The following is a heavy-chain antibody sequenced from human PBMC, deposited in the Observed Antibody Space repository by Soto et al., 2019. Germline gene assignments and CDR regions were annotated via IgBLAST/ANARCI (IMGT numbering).Heavy chain of an antibody. CDR2: IKSKTDGGTT. CDR3: TTDSDYGSGINWFDP. CDR1: GFTFSNAW. Sequence: GGSLRLSCAASGFTFSNAWMSWVRQAPGKGLEWVGRIKSKTDGGTTDYAAPVKGRFTISRDDSKNTLYLQMNSLKTEDTAVYYCTTDSDYGSGINWFDPWGQGTLVTVSS. D-gene: IGHD3-10*01. V-gene: IGHV3-15*01. J-gene: IGHJ5*02.